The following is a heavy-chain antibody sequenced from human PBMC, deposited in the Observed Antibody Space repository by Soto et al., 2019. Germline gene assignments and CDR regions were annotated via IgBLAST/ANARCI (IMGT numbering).Heavy chain of an antibody. V-gene: IGHV3-33*08. D-gene: IGHD3-22*01. CDR3: ARDRYSYDSRAYQGVDWYFDL. J-gene: IGHJ2*01. Sequence: QVQLVESGGGVVQPGRTLRLSCAASGFTFSTHSMDWVRQAPGKGLEWVAFIWYDGSHESYADSVKGRFTISRDNSKNTLFLQMNSLRAEDTAVYYCARDRYSYDSRAYQGVDWYFDLWGRGTLVTVSS. CDR2: IWYDGSHE. CDR1: GFTFSTHS.